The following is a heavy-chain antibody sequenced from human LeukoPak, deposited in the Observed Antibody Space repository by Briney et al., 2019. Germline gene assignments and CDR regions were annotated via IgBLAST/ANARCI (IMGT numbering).Heavy chain of an antibody. CDR1: GFTFSSYA. Sequence: PGGSLRLSCAASGFTFSSYAMSWVRQAPGKGLEWVSAISGSGGSTYYADSVKGRLTISRDNSKNTLYLQMNSLRAEDTAVYYCAKVVAHSPSGDYWGQGTLVTVSS. D-gene: IGHD2-2*01. J-gene: IGHJ4*02. V-gene: IGHV3-23*01. CDR3: AKVVAHSPSGDY. CDR2: ISGSGGST.